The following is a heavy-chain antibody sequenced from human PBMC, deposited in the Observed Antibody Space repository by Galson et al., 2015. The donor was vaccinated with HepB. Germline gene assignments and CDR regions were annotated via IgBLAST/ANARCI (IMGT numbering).Heavy chain of an antibody. D-gene: IGHD1-26*01. CDR1: GFTFHTHT. J-gene: IGHJ4*02. CDR2: ISVDSSYI. Sequence: FLRLSCADPGFTFHTHTMNRVRQAPGEGLEWVSSISVDSSYIYYADSVKGRFTISRDDAQNSLYLQMNSLGAEDTAVYYCARALVGTIRVGYWGQGTLVTVSS. V-gene: IGHV3-21*01. CDR3: ARALVGTIRVGY.